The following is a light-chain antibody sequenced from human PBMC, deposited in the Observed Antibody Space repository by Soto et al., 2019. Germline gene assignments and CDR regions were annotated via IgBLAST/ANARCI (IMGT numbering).Light chain of an antibody. CDR2: DAS. CDR3: QQRSNWPPIT. Sequence: EIVLTHSQATLSLSPGERATLSFSASQSVSSYLAWSQQKPGQAPRLLIYDASNRATGIPARFSGSGSGTDFTLTISSLEPEDFAVYYCQQRSNWPPITFGQGTRLEI. V-gene: IGKV3-11*01. CDR1: QSVSSY. J-gene: IGKJ5*01.